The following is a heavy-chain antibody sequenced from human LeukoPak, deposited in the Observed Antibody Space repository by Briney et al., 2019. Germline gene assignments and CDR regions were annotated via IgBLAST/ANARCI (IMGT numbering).Heavy chain of an antibody. CDR2: ISSSSSYI. Sequence: GGSLRLSCAASGFTSSSYSMNWVRQAPGKGLEWVPSISSSSSYIYYADSVKGRFTISRDNAKNSLYLQMNSLRAEDTAVYYRARDKPFFGRLRIYYYMDVWGKGTTVTISS. CDR1: GFTSSSYS. CDR3: ARDKPFFGRLRIYYYMDV. J-gene: IGHJ6*03. V-gene: IGHV3-21*01. D-gene: IGHD3/OR15-3a*01.